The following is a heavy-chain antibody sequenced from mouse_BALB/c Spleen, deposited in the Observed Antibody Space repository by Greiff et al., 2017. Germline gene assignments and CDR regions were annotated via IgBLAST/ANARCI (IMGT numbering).Heavy chain of an antibody. CDR3: ARHGAY. CDR1: GFTFSSYT. Sequence: EVQRVESGGGLVQPGGSLKLSCAASGFTFSSYTMSWVRQTPEKRLEWVAYISNGGGSTYYPDTVKGRFTISRDNAKNTLYLQMSSLKSEDTAMYYCARHGAYWGQGTLVTVSA. CDR2: ISNGGGST. J-gene: IGHJ3*01. V-gene: IGHV5-12-2*01.